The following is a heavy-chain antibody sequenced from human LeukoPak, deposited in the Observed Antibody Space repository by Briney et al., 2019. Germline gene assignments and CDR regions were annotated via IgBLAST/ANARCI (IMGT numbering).Heavy chain of an antibody. V-gene: IGHV4-61*02. J-gene: IGHJ5*02. CDR3: ARDGPALDP. CDR1: GGSSSSGSYY. CDR2: IYTSGST. Sequence: SETLSLXCTVSGGSSSSGSYYWSWIRQPAGKGLEWIGRIYTSGSTNYNPSLKSRVTISVDTSKNQFSLKLSSVTAADTAVYYCARDGPALDPWGQGTLVTVSS.